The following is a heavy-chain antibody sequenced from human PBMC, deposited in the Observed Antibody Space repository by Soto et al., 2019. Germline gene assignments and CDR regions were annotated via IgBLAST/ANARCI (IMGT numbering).Heavy chain of an antibody. D-gene: IGHD3-16*01. CDR3: ARGGPDLATIGRFDY. Sequence: ASVNVSCKKSGYTFTNYYIHWVRPAPGQGLELMGILNPSGGSTSYAQKFQGRVTMARDTSTSTVYVELSSRTSEDTAVYYCARGGPDLATIGRFDYWGQGTLVTVSS. V-gene: IGHV1-46*01. CDR2: LNPSGGST. CDR1: GYTFTNYY. J-gene: IGHJ4*02.